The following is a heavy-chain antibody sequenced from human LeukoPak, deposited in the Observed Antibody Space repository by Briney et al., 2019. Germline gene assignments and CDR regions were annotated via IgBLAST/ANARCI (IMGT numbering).Heavy chain of an antibody. Sequence: ASVKVSCKASGYTFTGDYMHWVRQAPGQGREWRGWINTNRGGTNYAQKVQGRVTMTRDTSISTAYMELSRLRSDDTAVYYCARDRYYDSSGYYFDYWGQGTLVTVSS. CDR3: ARDRYYDSSGYYFDY. D-gene: IGHD3-22*01. V-gene: IGHV1-2*02. J-gene: IGHJ4*02. CDR1: GYTFTGDY. CDR2: INTNRGGT.